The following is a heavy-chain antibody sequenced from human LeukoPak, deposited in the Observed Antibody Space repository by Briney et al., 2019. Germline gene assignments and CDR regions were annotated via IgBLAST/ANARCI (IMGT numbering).Heavy chain of an antibody. J-gene: IGHJ4*02. V-gene: IGHV3-23*01. CDR1: GFTFTRHS. CDR2: ISGSGGST. CDR3: AKDGLIVGAYFDY. D-gene: IGHD1-26*01. Sequence: GGSLRLSCAASGFTFTRHSMNWVRQAPGKGLEWVSAISGSGGSTYYADSVKGRFTISRDNSKSTLYLQMNSLRAEDTAVYYCAKDGLIVGAYFDYWAREPWSPSPQ.